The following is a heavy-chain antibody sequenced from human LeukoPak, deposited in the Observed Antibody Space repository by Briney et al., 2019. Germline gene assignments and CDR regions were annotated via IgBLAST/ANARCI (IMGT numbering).Heavy chain of an antibody. CDR2: ISSSSSYI. CDR1: GFTFSSYS. V-gene: IGHV3-21*01. Sequence: GGSLRLSCAASGFTFSSYSMNWVRQAPGKGLEWVSSISSSSSYIYYADSVKGRFTISRDNAKNSLYLQINSLRAEDTAVYYCARDLIHYYGSGAKTWGQGTLVTVSS. J-gene: IGHJ5*02. D-gene: IGHD3-10*01. CDR3: ARDLIHYYGSGAKT.